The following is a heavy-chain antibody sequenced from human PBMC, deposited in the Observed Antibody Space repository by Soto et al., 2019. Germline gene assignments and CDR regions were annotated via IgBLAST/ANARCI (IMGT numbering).Heavy chain of an antibody. D-gene: IGHD2-2*01. J-gene: IGHJ5*02. CDR3: ARGLGYCSSTSCRSGRGWFDP. CDR2: INHSGST. V-gene: IGHV4-34*01. CDR1: GGSFSGYY. Sequence: SETLSLTCAVYGGSFSGYYWSWIRQPPGKGLEWIGEINHSGSTNYNPSLKSRVTISVDTSKNQFSLKLSSVTAADTAVYYCARGLGYCSSTSCRSGRGWFDPWGQGTLVTVSS.